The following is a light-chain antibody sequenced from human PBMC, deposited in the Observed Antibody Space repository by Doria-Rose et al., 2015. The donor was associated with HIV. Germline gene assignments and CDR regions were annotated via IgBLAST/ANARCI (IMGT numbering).Light chain of an antibody. Sequence: EIVMTQSPGTLSLSPGERATISCRASQSFSSTYLAWYQQKPGQAPSLLIYDGSTRATGIPDRSSASGSGTDFTLTINRLEPEDFALYYCHQYGTSWTFGQGTKVEI. CDR3: HQYGTSWT. J-gene: IGKJ1*01. CDR2: DGS. V-gene: IGKV3-20*01. CDR1: QSFSSTY.